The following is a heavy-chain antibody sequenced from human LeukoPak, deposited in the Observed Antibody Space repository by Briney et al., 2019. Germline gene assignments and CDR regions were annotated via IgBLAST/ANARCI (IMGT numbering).Heavy chain of an antibody. CDR3: ARASSQFGAFYYYMDV. J-gene: IGHJ6*03. D-gene: IGHD3-10*01. V-gene: IGHV1-69*05. CDR1: GGTFSSYA. CDR2: IIPIFGTA. Sequence: SVKVSCKASGGTFSSYAISWVRQAPGQGLEWMGGIIPIFGTANYAQKFQGRVTITTDESTSTAYMELSSLRSEDTAVYYCARASSQFGAFYYYMDVWAKGPRSPSP.